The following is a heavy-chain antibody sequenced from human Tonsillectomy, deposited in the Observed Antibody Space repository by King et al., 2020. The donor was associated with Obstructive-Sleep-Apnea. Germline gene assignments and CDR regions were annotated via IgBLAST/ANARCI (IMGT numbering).Heavy chain of an antibody. CDR1: GFTFDDYA. CDR3: AKDQKLYYYYGMDV. CDR2: ISWNSGNI. J-gene: IGHJ6*02. Sequence: EVQLVESGGGLVQPGRSLRLSCAASGFTFDDYAMHWVRQAPGKGLEWVSGISWNSGNIAYADSVKGRFTISRDNAKNSLYLQMNSLRAEDTALYYCAKDQKLYYYYGMDVWGQGTTVTFSS. V-gene: IGHV3-9*01. D-gene: IGHD1-1*01.